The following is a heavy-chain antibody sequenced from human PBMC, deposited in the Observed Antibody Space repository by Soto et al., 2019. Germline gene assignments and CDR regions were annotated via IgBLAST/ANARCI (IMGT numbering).Heavy chain of an antibody. CDR3: ARDRDGSVTIFGGIRYYYYGMDV. V-gene: IGHV3-64*04. CDR1: GFTFSSYA. D-gene: IGHD3-3*01. CDR2: ISSNGGST. Sequence: PGGSLRLSCAASGFTFSSYAMHWVRQAPGKGLEYVSAISSNGGSTYYADSVKGRFTISRDNSKNTLYLQMNSLRAEDTAVYYCARDRDGSVTIFGGIRYYYYGMDVWGQGTTVTVSS. J-gene: IGHJ6*02.